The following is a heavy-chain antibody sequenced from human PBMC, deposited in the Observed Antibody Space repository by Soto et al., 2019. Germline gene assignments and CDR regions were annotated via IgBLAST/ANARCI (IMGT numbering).Heavy chain of an antibody. D-gene: IGHD4-4*01. CDR3: ARDSSPSDYSNDP. Sequence: SETLSLTCAVYGGSFSGYYWSWIRQPPGKGLEWIGEINHRGNTNYNPSLKSRDTISEDTSKNQYSLKLNSVTAADTAVYYCARDSSPSDYSNDPWGQGTLVTVSS. CDR2: INHRGNT. CDR1: GGSFSGYY. J-gene: IGHJ5*02. V-gene: IGHV4-34*01.